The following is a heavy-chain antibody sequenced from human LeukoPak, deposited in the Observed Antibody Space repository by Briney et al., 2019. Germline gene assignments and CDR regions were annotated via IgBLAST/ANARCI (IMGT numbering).Heavy chain of an antibody. CDR1: GFTFSSYS. CDR2: INSGGNA. J-gene: IGHJ2*01. CDR3: ARSQGGTMSLRHFDL. Sequence: GGSLRLSCAASGFTFSSYSMNWVRQAPGKGLEWVSVINSGGNAYYADSVKGRFTISRDNSKNMLCLQMNSLRAEDTAVYYCARSQGGTMSLRHFDLWGRGTLVTVSS. D-gene: IGHD3-22*01. V-gene: IGHV3-53*01.